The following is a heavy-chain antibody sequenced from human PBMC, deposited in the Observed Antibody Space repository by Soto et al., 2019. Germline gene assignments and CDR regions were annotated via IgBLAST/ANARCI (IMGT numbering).Heavy chain of an antibody. CDR1: GYTFTSYG. V-gene: IGHV1-18*01. J-gene: IGHJ4*02. Sequence: QVQLVQSGAEVKKPGASVKVSCKASGYTFTSYGISWVRQAPGQWLEWMGWLSAYNGHTNYAQKLQGRVNMTTDTSRSTADMELRSLRSDDTAVYYCARDLLQGTFDYWGQGTLVTVSS. CDR3: ARDLLQGTFDY. D-gene: IGHD1-1*01. CDR2: LSAYNGHT.